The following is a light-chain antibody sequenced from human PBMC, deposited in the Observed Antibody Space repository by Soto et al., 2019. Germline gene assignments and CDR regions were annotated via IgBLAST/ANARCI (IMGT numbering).Light chain of an antibody. Sequence: EIVLTQSPATLSLSPGERATLSCRASQSVSSYLAWYQQKPGQAPRLLIYDASNRATGIPARFSGSGSGTDFTLTISSLEPEDFATYYCQQLRAYPHTFGQGTKLDIK. CDR1: QSVSSY. CDR2: DAS. J-gene: IGKJ2*01. V-gene: IGKV3-11*01. CDR3: QQLRAYPHT.